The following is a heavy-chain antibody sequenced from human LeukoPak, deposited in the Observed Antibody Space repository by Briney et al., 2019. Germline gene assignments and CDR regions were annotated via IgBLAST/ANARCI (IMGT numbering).Heavy chain of an antibody. V-gene: IGHV3-7*01. D-gene: IGHD1-26*01. CDR2: MNIDGSEK. CDR3: ARDPVEWELLLDY. J-gene: IGHJ4*02. CDR1: GFTFSSYW. Sequence: GGSLRLSCAASGFTFSSYWIGWVRQAPGKRLEWVANMNIDGSEKYYADSAKGRFTISRDNARNSVYLQMNSLRVEDTAVYYCARDPVEWELLLDYWGQGTLVTVSS.